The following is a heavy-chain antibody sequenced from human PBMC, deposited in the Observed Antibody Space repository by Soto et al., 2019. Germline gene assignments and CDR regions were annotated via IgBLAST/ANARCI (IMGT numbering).Heavy chain of an antibody. CDR2: INPNSGDT. D-gene: IGHD1-26*01. Sequence: QVQLVQSRTEVKRPGDSVKVSCKASGYTFTGYYVHWVRQAPGQGLEWMGWINPNSGDTYLAQRFQGRVTMNRDTSIGTAYMELRGLTSVDTAEYYCAKGGAIVAAGTRVYLYNAMDVWGQGTTVTVSS. V-gene: IGHV1-2*02. CDR3: AKGGAIVAAGTRVYLYNAMDV. CDR1: GYTFTGYY. J-gene: IGHJ6*02.